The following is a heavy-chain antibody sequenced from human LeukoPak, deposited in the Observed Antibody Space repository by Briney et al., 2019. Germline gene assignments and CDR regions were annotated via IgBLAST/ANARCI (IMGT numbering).Heavy chain of an antibody. CDR2: IIPDTGVA. CDR3: ARAAEASALDV. J-gene: IGHJ3*01. Sequence: GASVKVSCKASGYTFADYSIHWVRQAPGQGLECMGWIIPDTGVAKYAQTFQGRVTMTRDTSITTTFMELSSLRSDDTAVYYCARAAEASALDVWGQGTMVTVSS. CDR1: GYTFADYS. V-gene: IGHV1-2*02.